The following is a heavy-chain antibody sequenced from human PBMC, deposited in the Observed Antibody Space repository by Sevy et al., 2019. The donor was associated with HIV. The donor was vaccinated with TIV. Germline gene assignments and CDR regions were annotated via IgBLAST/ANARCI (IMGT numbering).Heavy chain of an antibody. CDR3: AREKSGSNDY. D-gene: IGHD1-26*01. CDR2: INSDGSST. V-gene: IGHV3-74*01. Sequence: GGSLRLSCAASGLPFSTYWMHWVRQAPGKGLVWVSRINSDGSSTGYAGSVKGRFTISRDNAKNTLYLQMNSLRAEDTAVYYCAREKSGSNDYWGQETLVTVSS. CDR1: GLPFSTYW. J-gene: IGHJ4*02.